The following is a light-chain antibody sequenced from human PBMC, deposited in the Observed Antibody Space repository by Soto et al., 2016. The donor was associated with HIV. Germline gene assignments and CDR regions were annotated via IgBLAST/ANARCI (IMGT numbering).Light chain of an antibody. Sequence: DIQVTQSPSTLSPSVGDTVTMTCRASQSISRWLAWYQQKPGKAPKLLIYKTSILESGVPSRFSGSGSETEFSLTIRSLQPDDSATYFCQQHETYSTFGQGTKVAV. CDR1: QSISRW. CDR2: KTS. V-gene: IGKV1-5*03. CDR3: QQHETYST. J-gene: IGKJ1*01.